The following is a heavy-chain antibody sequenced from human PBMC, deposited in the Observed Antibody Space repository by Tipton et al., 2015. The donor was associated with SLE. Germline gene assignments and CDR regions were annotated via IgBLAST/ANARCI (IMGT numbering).Heavy chain of an antibody. CDR1: GYTFISNA. J-gene: IGHJ4*02. Sequence: QLVQSGPEVKKPAASVKASCLASGYTFISNAIHWVRQAPGQTLEWIGWINPGNGDTKYSQEFQGRVTITTDTSASTGYMELRNLRSEDMAVYYCARGGLCSGDCLRSQLDYWGQGARVTVTS. CDR3: ARGGLCSGDCLRSQLDY. D-gene: IGHD2-21*01. CDR2: INPGNGDT. V-gene: IGHV1-3*03.